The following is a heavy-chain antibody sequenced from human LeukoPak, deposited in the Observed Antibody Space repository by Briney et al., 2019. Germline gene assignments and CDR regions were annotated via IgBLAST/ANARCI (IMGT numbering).Heavy chain of an antibody. CDR3: ARYYDY. Sequence: GGSLRLSCAASGLTFSDYWMSWVRQAPGKGLEWVAKIKQDGSEKYYVDSVKGRFTISRDNAKNTLFLQMNSLRAEDTAVYYCARYYDYWGQGILVTVSS. V-gene: IGHV3-7*01. CDR2: IKQDGSEK. CDR1: GLTFSDYW. J-gene: IGHJ4*02.